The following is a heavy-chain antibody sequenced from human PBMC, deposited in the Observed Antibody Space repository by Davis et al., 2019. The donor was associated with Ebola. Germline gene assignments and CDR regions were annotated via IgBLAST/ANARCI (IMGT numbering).Heavy chain of an antibody. CDR1: GYTFTNYG. J-gene: IGHJ4*02. Sequence: ASVKVSCKTSGYTFTNYGITWVRRAPGQGLEWMGWMNPHNGNTNYAQNVQGRVTMTTDTSTSTAYMEVGSLRSDDTTVYYCARAQFPTTSDHWGQGTLVTVSS. CDR2: MNPHNGNT. D-gene: IGHD1-1*01. CDR3: ARAQFPTTSDH. V-gene: IGHV1-18*04.